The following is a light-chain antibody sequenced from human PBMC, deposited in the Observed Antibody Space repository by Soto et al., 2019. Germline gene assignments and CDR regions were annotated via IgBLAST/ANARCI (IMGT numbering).Light chain of an antibody. CDR1: QDISNY. J-gene: IGKJ4*01. CDR2: DAS. Sequence: DIQVTQSPSSLSASVGHIFTITCQASQDISNYLNWYQQKPGKAPKLLIYDASNLETGVPSRLSGSRSGTDFTFTISSLQTEDIATYYCQQYDNPTLTFGGGTQVDIK. V-gene: IGKV1-33*01. CDR3: QQYDNPTLT.